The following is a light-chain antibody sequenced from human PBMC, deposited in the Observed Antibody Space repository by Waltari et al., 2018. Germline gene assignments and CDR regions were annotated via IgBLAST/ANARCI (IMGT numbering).Light chain of an antibody. CDR1: GPHIAAGYG. Sequence: QSVLTQPLSVSGAAGQRVPIPCTGSGPHIAAGYGVHWYQHLPRAAPKLLIYGSTSRPLGVPARFFGSTSGASASLAIIGLQAEDEADYYCQSYDTSLSVVFGGGTKLTVL. CDR3: QSYDTSLSVV. V-gene: IGLV1-40*01. J-gene: IGLJ3*02. CDR2: GST.